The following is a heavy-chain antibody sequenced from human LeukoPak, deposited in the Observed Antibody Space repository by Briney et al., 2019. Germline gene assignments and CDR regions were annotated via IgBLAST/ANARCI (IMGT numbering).Heavy chain of an antibody. CDR3: ERAIAAGVFDF. Sequence: PGGSLRLSCAASGFTFSSSWMHWVRQVPGKGLVWVSYINSDGGSINYADSVKGRFTISRDNAKNTLYLQINSLRAEDNDIYLCERAIAAGVFDFFGQGTMVTVSS. CDR2: INSDGGSI. CDR1: GFTFSSSW. V-gene: IGHV3-74*01. J-gene: IGHJ3*01. D-gene: IGHD6-13*01.